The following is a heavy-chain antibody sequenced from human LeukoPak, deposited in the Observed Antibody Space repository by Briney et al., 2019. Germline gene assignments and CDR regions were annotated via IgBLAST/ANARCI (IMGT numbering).Heavy chain of an antibody. J-gene: IGHJ4*02. CDR1: GYTFTGYY. V-gene: IGHV1-2*02. D-gene: IGHD4-17*01. CDR2: INPNSGGT. Sequence: ASVKVSCKASGYTFTGYYMHWVRQAPGQGLEWMGWINPNSGGTNYAQKFQGRVTITRDTSISTAYMELSRLRSDDTAVYYCARGPPAGYGDLYWGQGTLVTVSS. CDR3: ARGPPAGYGDLY.